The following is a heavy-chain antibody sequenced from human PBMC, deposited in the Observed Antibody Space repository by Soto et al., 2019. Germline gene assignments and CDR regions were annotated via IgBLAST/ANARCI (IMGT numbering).Heavy chain of an antibody. CDR1: GFLFTDYY. J-gene: IGHJ4*02. V-gene: IGHV3-11*06. CDR3: ARDLRFSSTNYFDF. CDR2: IDGSSDYT. Sequence: PGGSLRLSCTASGFLFTDYYMSWIRQPPGKGLEWLAYIDGSSDYTNSADSVKGRFTISRDNAKNSVFLQMKNLRADDTAVYYCARDLRFSSTNYFDFWGRGTLVTVSS. D-gene: IGHD2-8*01.